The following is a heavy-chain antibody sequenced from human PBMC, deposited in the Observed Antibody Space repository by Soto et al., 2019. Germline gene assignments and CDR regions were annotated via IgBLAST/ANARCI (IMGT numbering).Heavy chain of an antibody. J-gene: IGHJ4*02. Sequence: QVQLVESGGGVVQPGRSLRLSCAASGFTFSSYGMHWVRQAPGKGLEWVAVISYDGSNKYYADSVKGRFTISRDNSKNTLYLQMNSLRAEDTAVYYCAKDGVLSWGLYYWGQGTLVTVSS. D-gene: IGHD3-16*01. CDR2: ISYDGSNK. CDR3: AKDGVLSWGLYY. V-gene: IGHV3-30*18. CDR1: GFTFSSYG.